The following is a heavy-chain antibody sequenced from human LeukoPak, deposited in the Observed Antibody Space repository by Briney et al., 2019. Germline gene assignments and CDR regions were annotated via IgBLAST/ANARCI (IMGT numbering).Heavy chain of an antibody. CDR1: GFTFSGSS. CDR3: TRHGSRWEHDY. D-gene: IGHD1-26*01. CDR2: IRSKANSYAT. V-gene: IGHV3-73*01. Sequence: GGSLRLSCAASGFTFSGSSMHWVRQASGTGLGWVGRIRSKANSYATAYAASVNGRFTISRDDSKNTAYLQMNSLKTEDTAVYYCTRHGSRWEHDYWGQGTLVTVSS. J-gene: IGHJ4*02.